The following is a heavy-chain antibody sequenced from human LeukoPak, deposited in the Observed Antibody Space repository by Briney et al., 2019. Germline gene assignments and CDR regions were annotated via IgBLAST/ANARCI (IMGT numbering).Heavy chain of an antibody. CDR2: IYSGGST. CDR3: AGFRSFDY. Sequence: GGSLRLSCAASGFTFSSYAMSWVRQAPGKGLEWVSVIYSGGSTYYADSVKGRFTISRDNSKNTLYLQMNSLRAEDTAVYYCAGFRSFDYWGQGTLVTVSS. J-gene: IGHJ4*02. CDR1: GFTFSSYA. V-gene: IGHV3-66*01.